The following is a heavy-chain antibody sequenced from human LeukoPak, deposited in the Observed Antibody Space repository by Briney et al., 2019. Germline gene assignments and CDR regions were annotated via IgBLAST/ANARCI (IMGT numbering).Heavy chain of an antibody. CDR2: MNPNSGNT. Sequence: GASVNFSCNASGYTFTIYEINWVRQATGQGHERMGCMNPNSGNTGYAQRFHGRVTRNRNTSISKAYMQLRSLRSEDTAVYYFARAPTTYVDYWGQGPLVTVSS. V-gene: IGHV1-8*01. D-gene: IGHD1-7*01. CDR3: ARAPTTYVDY. J-gene: IGHJ4*02. CDR1: GYTFTIYE.